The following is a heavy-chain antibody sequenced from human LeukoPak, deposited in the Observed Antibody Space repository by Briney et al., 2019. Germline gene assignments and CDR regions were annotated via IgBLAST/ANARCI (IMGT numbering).Heavy chain of an antibody. CDR2: ISSSSSYI. D-gene: IGHD2-2*02. J-gene: IGHJ6*03. CDR3: ARDPLYFPSPANYYMDV. Sequence: PGGSLRLSCAASGFTFSSYWMSWVRQAPGKGLEWVSSISSSSSYIYYADSVKGRFTISRDNAKNSLYLQMNSLRAEDTAVYYCARDPLYFPSPANYYMDVWGKGTTVTVSS. V-gene: IGHV3-21*01. CDR1: GFTFSSYW.